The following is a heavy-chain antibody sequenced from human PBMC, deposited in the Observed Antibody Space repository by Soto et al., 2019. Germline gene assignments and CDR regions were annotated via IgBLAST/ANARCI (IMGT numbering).Heavy chain of an antibody. D-gene: IGHD5-12*01. CDR3: ARKGSYSAYNFAHGIQLWSFDF. Sequence: SETLSLTCTVSGGSINTFYWSWVRQPAGKGLEWIGRIFSSGSTSFNPSLESRVAMSVDTSKSHFSLNLSSVTAADMAVYYCARKGSYSAYNFAHGIQLWSFDFWGQGALVTVSS. V-gene: IGHV4-4*07. J-gene: IGHJ4*02. CDR2: IFSSGST. CDR1: GGSINTFY.